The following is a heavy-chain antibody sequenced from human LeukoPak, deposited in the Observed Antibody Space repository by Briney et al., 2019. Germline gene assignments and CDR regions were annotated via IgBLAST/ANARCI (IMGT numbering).Heavy chain of an antibody. CDR3: ARDGDIVVVPAAIRYYYYGMDV. D-gene: IGHD2-2*01. Sequence: GGSLRLSCAASGFTFSSYSMNWVRQAPGKGLEWVSSISSSSSYIYYADSVKGRFTISRDDAKNSLYLQMNSLRAEDTAVYYCARDGDIVVVPAAIRYYYYGMDVWGKGTTVTVSS. V-gene: IGHV3-21*01. J-gene: IGHJ6*04. CDR1: GFTFSSYS. CDR2: ISSSSSYI.